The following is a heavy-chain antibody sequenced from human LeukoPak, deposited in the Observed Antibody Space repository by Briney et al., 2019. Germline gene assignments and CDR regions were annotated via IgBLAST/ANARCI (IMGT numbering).Heavy chain of an antibody. Sequence: ASVKVSCKASGYTFTSYGISWVRQAPGQGLEWMGWISAYNGNTNYAQKLQGRVTMTTDTSTSTAYMELRSLRSDDTAVYYCARDKGWDPNRTYCGGDCYPGDAFDIWGQGTMVTVSS. V-gene: IGHV1-18*01. D-gene: IGHD2-21*01. CDR1: GYTFTSYG. J-gene: IGHJ3*02. CDR2: ISAYNGNT. CDR3: ARDKGWDPNRTYCGGDCYPGDAFDI.